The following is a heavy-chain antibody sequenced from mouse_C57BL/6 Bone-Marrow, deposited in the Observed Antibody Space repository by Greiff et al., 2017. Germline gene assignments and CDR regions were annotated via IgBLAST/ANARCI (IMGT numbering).Heavy chain of an antibody. CDR2: IDPETGGT. Sequence: VLLVESGAELVRPGASVTLSCKASGYTFTDYEMHWVKQTPVHGLEWIGAIDPETGGTAYNQKFKGKAILTADKSSSTAYMELRSLTSEDSAVYYCTREASNYPFDYWGQGTLVTVSA. V-gene: IGHV1-15*01. CDR3: TREASNYPFDY. J-gene: IGHJ3*01. CDR1: GYTFTDYE. D-gene: IGHD2-5*01.